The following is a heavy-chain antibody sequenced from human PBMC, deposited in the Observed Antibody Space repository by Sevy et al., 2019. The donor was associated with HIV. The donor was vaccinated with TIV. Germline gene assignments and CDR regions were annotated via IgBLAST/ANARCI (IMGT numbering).Heavy chain of an antibody. CDR3: ARAPEGYFYDSSGYWDY. CDR1: GDSVSSNSAA. V-gene: IGHV6-1*01. J-gene: IGHJ4*02. CDR2: TYHRSKWYN. Sequence: QSQILSLTCAISGDSVSSNSAAWNWIRQSPSRGLEWLGRTYHRSKWYNDYAVSVKSRITINPDTSKNQFSLQLNSVTPEDTAVYYCARAPEGYFYDSSGYWDYWGQGTLVTVSS. D-gene: IGHD3-22*01.